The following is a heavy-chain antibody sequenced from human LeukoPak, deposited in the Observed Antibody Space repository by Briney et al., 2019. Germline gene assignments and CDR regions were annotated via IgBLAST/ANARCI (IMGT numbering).Heavy chain of an antibody. V-gene: IGHV4-31*03. D-gene: IGHD3-10*01. CDR1: GGSISSGGYY. CDR2: IYYSGST. J-gene: IGHJ5*02. Sequence: PSQTLSLTCTVSGGSISSGGYYWSWIRQHPGKGLEWIGYIYYSGSTYYNPSLKSRVTISVDTSKNQFSLKLSSVTAADTAVYYCARAFRSSGSHRGLTDFAPWGKEPRVPVS. CDR3: ARAFRSSGSHRGLTDFAP.